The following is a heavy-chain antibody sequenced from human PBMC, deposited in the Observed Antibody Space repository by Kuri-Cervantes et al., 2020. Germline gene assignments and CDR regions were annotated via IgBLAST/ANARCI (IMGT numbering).Heavy chain of an antibody. J-gene: IGHJ4*02. Sequence: GGSLRLSCAASGFTFSSYDMHWVRQATGKGLEWVSAIGTAGDTYYPGSVKGRFTISRENAKNSLYLQMNSPRAGDTAVYYCARALGSSSWYGAFDYWGQGTLVTVSS. CDR2: IGTAGDT. D-gene: IGHD6-13*01. V-gene: IGHV3-13*01. CDR3: ARALGSSSWYGAFDY. CDR1: GFTFSSYD.